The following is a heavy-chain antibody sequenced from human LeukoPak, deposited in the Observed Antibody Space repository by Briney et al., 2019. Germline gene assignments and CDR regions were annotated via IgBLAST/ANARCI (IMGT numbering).Heavy chain of an antibody. V-gene: IGHV4-4*07. CDR2: IYTTGST. CDR1: GGSISSYY. Sequence: SETLSLTCTVSGGSISSYYWSWIRQPAGKGLEWIGRIYTTGSTNYNPSLKSRVTVSIDKSKNQFSLKLSSVTAADTAVYYCARGDTVATGLYDYWGQGTLVTVSS. CDR3: ARGDTVATGLYDY. D-gene: IGHD5-12*01. J-gene: IGHJ4*02.